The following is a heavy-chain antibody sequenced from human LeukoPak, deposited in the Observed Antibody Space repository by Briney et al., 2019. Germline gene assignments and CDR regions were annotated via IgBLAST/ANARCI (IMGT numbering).Heavy chain of an antibody. Sequence: GGSLRLSCAASGFTFSSYAMSWVRQAPGKGLEWVSAISGSGGSTYYADSVKGRFTISRDNAKNLLYLQMNSLRAEDTAVYYCARDGVRDGLYFDYWGQGTLVTVSS. V-gene: IGHV3-23*01. D-gene: IGHD5-24*01. CDR3: ARDGVRDGLYFDY. CDR2: ISGSGGST. J-gene: IGHJ4*02. CDR1: GFTFSSYA.